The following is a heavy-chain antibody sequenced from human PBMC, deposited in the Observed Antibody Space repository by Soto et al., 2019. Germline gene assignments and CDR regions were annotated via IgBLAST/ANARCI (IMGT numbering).Heavy chain of an antibody. J-gene: IGHJ6*02. Sequence: QVQLQESGPGLVKPSGTLSLTCAVSGGSISSSNWWSWVRQPPGKGLEWIGEIYHSGSTNYNPSLKSRVTRSVDQSKNQFALKLSSVTAADTAVYYCARGSEDTAMVLPYGMDVWGQGTTVTVSS. V-gene: IGHV4-4*02. CDR2: IYHSGST. CDR1: GGSISSSNW. D-gene: IGHD5-18*01. CDR3: ARGSEDTAMVLPYGMDV.